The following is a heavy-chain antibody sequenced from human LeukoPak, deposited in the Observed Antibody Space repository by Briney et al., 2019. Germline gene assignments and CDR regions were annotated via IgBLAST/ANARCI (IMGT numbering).Heavy chain of an antibody. CDR2: IDPNNGDT. V-gene: IGHV1-2*02. D-gene: IGHD3-16*01. CDR3: ARGAITSFDY. J-gene: IGHJ4*02. CDR1: GYTFAIYY. Sequence: ASVKVSCKASGYTFAIYYLHWVRQGPGQGLEWMGWIDPNNGDTNFAQKFQGRVTLTRDTSISTAYMELPSDDSAVDYCARGAITSFDYWGQGTLVTVYS.